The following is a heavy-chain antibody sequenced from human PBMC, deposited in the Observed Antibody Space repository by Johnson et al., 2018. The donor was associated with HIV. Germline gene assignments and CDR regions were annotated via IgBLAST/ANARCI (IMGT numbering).Heavy chain of an antibody. V-gene: IGHV3-30*04. CDR1: GFTFSSYA. J-gene: IGHJ3*02. CDR3: AKDMLPWFGEFPWAFDVFDI. D-gene: IGHD3-10*01. Sequence: QVQLVESGGGVVQPGRSLRLSCAASGFTFSSYAMHWVRQAPGKGLEWVAVISYDGSNKYYADSVKGRLTISRDNSKKSLYLDMNSLRAEDTAFYYCAKDMLPWFGEFPWAFDVFDIWGQGTMVTVSS. CDR2: ISYDGSNK.